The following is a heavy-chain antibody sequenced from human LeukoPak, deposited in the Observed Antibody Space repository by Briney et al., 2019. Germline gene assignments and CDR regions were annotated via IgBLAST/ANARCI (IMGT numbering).Heavy chain of an antibody. CDR2: IIPILGIA. CDR1: GGTFSSYA. Sequence: ASVKVSCKASGGTFSSYAISWVRQAPGQGLEWMGRIIPILGIANYAQKFQGRVTITTDESTSTAYMELSSLRSEDTAVYYCARAPRPLAVSYYYYMDVWGKGTTVTVSS. CDR3: ARAPRPLAVSYYYYMDV. D-gene: IGHD6-6*01. V-gene: IGHV1-69*04. J-gene: IGHJ6*03.